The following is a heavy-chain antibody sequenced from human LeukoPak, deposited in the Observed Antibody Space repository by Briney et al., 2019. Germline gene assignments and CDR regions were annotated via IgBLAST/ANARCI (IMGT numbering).Heavy chain of an antibody. CDR3: ARSLGTYYDSSGYYYFDY. D-gene: IGHD3-22*01. CDR1: GYTFTGYY. J-gene: IGHJ4*02. CDR2: INPNSGGT. V-gene: IGHV1-2*02. Sequence: APVKVSCKASGYTFTGYYMHWVRQAPGQGLEWMGWINPNSGGTNYAQKFQGRVTMTRDTSISTAYMELSRLGSDDTAVYYCARSLGTYYDSSGYYYFDYWGQGTLVTVSS.